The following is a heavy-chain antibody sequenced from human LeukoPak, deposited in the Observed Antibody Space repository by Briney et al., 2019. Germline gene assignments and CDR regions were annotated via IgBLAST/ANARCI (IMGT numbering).Heavy chain of an antibody. J-gene: IGHJ4*02. CDR2: FDPEDGET. Sequence: ASVKVSCKVSGYTLTELSMHWVRQAPGKGLEWMGGFDPEDGETIYAHKFQGRVTITADKSTSTAYMELSSLRSEDMAVYYCARGQWLVEYYFDYWGQGTLVTVSS. CDR3: ARGQWLVEYYFDY. V-gene: IGHV1-24*01. CDR1: GYTLTELS. D-gene: IGHD6-19*01.